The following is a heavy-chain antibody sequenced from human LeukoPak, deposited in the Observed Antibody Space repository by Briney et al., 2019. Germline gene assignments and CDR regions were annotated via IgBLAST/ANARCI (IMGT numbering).Heavy chain of an antibody. Sequence: GGSLRLSCAASGFTFRMYAMRWVRQAPGKGLQWLSAISGSGDSTYYAGSVKGRFTISRDNSKNTLYLQMNSLRVEDTAVYYCARPRSYYYDSSLDAFDIWGQGTMVTVSS. D-gene: IGHD3-22*01. CDR1: GFTFRMYA. V-gene: IGHV3-23*01. J-gene: IGHJ3*02. CDR3: ARPRSYYYDSSLDAFDI. CDR2: ISGSGDST.